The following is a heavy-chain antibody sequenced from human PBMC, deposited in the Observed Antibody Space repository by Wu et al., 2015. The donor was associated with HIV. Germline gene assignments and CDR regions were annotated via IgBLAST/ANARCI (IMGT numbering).Heavy chain of an antibody. CDR3: ARDMGHEGRQWLVQPGAFDI. D-gene: IGHD6-19*01. V-gene: IGHV1-2*02. CDR1: GYTFTGYY. J-gene: IGHJ3*02. CDR2: INPNSGGT. Sequence: QVQLVQSGAEVKKPGASVKVSCKASGYTFTGYYIHWVRQAPGQGLEWMGWINPNSGGTNSAQKFQGRVTMTRDTSISTAYMELSRLRSDDTAVYYCARDMGHEGRQWLVQPGAFDIWGQGTMVTVSS.